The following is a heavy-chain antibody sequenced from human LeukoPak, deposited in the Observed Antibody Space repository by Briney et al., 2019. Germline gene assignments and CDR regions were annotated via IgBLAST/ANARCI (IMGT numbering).Heavy chain of an antibody. D-gene: IGHD2-15*01. V-gene: IGHV3-23*01. CDR2: ISGSGDTT. Sequence: GGSLRLSCAASGFTFSSYAMSWVRQAPGKGLEWVSTISGSGDTTYYADSVKGRFTISRDNSKNTLYLQMNSLRAEDTAVYYCAKGGSGGSYDYWGQGTLVTVSS. CDR3: AKGGSGGSYDY. CDR1: GFTFSSYA. J-gene: IGHJ4*02.